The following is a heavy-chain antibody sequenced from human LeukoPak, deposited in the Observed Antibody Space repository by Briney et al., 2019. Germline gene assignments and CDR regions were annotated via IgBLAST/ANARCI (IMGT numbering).Heavy chain of an antibody. CDR2: INHSGST. CDR1: GGSFSGYH. CDR3: ARGLGSGSAYAMDV. V-gene: IGHV4-34*01. D-gene: IGHD3-10*01. Sequence: SETLSLTCGVYGGSFSGYHWSWIRQPPGKWLEWIGEINHSGSTSYNPSLQSRVTLSEDTSKSQFSLKMSSVTAADTAVYYCARGLGSGSAYAMDVWGQGTTVTVSS. J-gene: IGHJ6*02.